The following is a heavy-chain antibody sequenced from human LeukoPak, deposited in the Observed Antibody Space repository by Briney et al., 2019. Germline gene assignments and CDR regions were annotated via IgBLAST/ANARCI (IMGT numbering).Heavy chain of an antibody. CDR3: GRNGVVAGRRLYVDQ. V-gene: IGHV1-18*01. Sequence: ASLTLSCKASAGSLRYSDITWVRQDPRQGVEWMGWIRAKNGDTNYTQKFQGRVTMSTDTSTDTTYMELRCLTPADSAVYYCGRNGVVAGRRLYVDQWGQGTVVTVSS. D-gene: IGHD2-15*01. CDR2: IRAKNGDT. CDR1: AGSLRYSD. J-gene: IGHJ4*02.